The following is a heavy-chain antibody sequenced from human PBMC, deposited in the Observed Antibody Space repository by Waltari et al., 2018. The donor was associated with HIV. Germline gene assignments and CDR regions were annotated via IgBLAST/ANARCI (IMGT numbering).Heavy chain of an antibody. Sequence: QVQLVESGGGVVQPGGSLRLSCTTSGLIFSNFGMHWVRQAPGKGLELVAVIWYDGSKKYYADPVKGRFTISRDDSRNTMSLQMNSLRVEDTAVYYCAAVAAEGVFDYWGQGVLVAVSS. J-gene: IGHJ4*02. D-gene: IGHD6-19*01. CDR2: IWYDGSKK. CDR1: GLIFSNFG. V-gene: IGHV3-33*01. CDR3: AAVAAEGVFDY.